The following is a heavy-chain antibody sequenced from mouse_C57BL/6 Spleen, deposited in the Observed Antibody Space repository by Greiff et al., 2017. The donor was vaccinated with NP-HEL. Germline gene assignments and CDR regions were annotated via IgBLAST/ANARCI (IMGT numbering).Heavy chain of an antibody. D-gene: IGHD1-1*01. V-gene: IGHV5-6*01. Sequence: EVQRVESGGDLVKPGGSLKLSCAASGFTFSSYGMSWVRQTPDKRLEWVATISSGGSYTYYPDSVKGRFTISRDNAKNTLYLQMSSLKSEDTAMYYCANYYGSSYAMDYWGQGTSVTVSS. CDR2: ISSGGSYT. J-gene: IGHJ4*01. CDR1: GFTFSSYG. CDR3: ANYYGSSYAMDY.